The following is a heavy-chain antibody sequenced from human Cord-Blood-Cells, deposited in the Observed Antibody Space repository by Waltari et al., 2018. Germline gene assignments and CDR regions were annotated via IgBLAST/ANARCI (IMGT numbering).Heavy chain of an antibody. CDR1: GLISSTAG. V-gene: IGHV3-15*01. CDR2: IKSKTDGGAT. Sequence: EVPLVESGEGWFKPGGPLKLSCGAFGLISSTAGLRCARKALGKGLEWVGRIKSKTDGGATDDAAPVKGRFTISRDDSTNTLYLQMNSLKTEDTAVYYCTTGQQLVPNWFDPWGQGTLVTVSS. J-gene: IGHJ5*02. CDR3: TTGQQLVPNWFDP. D-gene: IGHD6-13*01.